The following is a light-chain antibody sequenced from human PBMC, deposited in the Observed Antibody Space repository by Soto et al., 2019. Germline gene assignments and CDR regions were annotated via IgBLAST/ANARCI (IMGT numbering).Light chain of an antibody. CDR3: QSHDSTNVV. CDR1: GGSIATNY. J-gene: IGLJ2*01. V-gene: IGLV6-57*02. Sequence: NFMLTQPHSVSESPGKTVTISCTGSGGSIATNYVQWHQQRPGSAPTTVIYEDDKRPSGVPDRCSGSIDRSSNSASLIISGLKTADEADYYCQSHDSTNVVFGRGTKVTVL. CDR2: EDD.